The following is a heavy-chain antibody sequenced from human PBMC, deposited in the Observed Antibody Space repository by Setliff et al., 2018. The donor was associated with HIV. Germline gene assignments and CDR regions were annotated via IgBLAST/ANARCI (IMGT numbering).Heavy chain of an antibody. J-gene: IGHJ4*02. CDR2: IYPSGST. D-gene: IGHD3-16*02. V-gene: IGHV4-61*02. Sequence: SETLSLTCSVSGGSISSGTSYWSWIRQPAGKGLEWIGRIYPSGSTNYNPSLKSRVSISVAPSKNRFFLKLSPVTGADTAVYYCARGTYDYVWGIYRYRPRHFDYWGQGTLVTVSS. CDR3: ARGTYDYVWGIYRYRPRHFDY. CDR1: GGSISSGTSY.